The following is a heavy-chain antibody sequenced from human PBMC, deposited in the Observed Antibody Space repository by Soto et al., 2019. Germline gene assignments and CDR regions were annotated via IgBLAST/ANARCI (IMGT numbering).Heavy chain of an antibody. Sequence: PGGSLRLSCAASGFTFSSCAMHWVRQAPGKGLEWVAVISYDGSNKYYADSVKGRFTISRDNSKNTLYLQMNSLRAEDTAVYYCARDLPRPDGYQPLRTVFDYWGQGTLVTVSS. D-gene: IGHD2-2*01. V-gene: IGHV3-30*03. CDR2: ISYDGSNK. CDR1: GFTFSSCA. CDR3: ARDLPRPDGYQPLRTVFDY. J-gene: IGHJ4*02.